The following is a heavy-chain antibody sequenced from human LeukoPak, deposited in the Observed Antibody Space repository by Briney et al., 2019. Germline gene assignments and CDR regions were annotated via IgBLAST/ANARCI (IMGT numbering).Heavy chain of an antibody. D-gene: IGHD3-22*01. J-gene: IGHJ4*02. CDR2: ISYDGSNK. Sequence: PGGSLRLSCAASGFTFSSYAMHWVRQAPGKGLEWVAVISYDGSNKYYADSVKGRFTISRDNSKNTLYLQMNSLRAEDTAVYYCAKDYYDSSAYYGYFDYWGQGTLVTVPS. CDR1: GFTFSSYA. V-gene: IGHV3-30*04. CDR3: AKDYYDSSAYYGYFDY.